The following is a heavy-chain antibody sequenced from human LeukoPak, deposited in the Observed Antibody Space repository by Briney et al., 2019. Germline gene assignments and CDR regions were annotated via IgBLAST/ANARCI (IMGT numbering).Heavy chain of an antibody. CDR3: GRGMDV. J-gene: IGHJ6*04. Sequence: PGGSLRLSCAASGFSFSEHYMDWVRQAPGKGLEWVANIKQDGSERYYVDSVKGRFTISRDNAKNSLYLQMNSLRAEDTAVYYCGRGMDVWGKGTTVTVSS. CDR1: GFSFSEHY. V-gene: IGHV3-7*01. CDR2: IKQDGSER.